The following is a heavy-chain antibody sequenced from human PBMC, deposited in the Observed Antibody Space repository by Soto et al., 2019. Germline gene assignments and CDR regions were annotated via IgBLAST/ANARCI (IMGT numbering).Heavy chain of an antibody. Sequence: SETLSLTCTVSGGSISSGDYYWSWIRQPPGKGLEWIGYIYYSGSTYYNPSLKSRVTISVDTSKNQFSLKLNSVTAADTAVYYCARTHQPGLRVAGSYYFDYWGQGTLVTVSS. CDR3: ARTHQPGLRVAGSYYFDY. D-gene: IGHD2-2*01. J-gene: IGHJ4*02. CDR1: GGSISSGDYY. CDR2: IYYSGST. V-gene: IGHV4-30-4*01.